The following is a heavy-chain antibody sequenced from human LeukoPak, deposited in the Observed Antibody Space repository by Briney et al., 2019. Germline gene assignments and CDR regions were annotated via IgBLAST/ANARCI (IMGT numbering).Heavy chain of an antibody. CDR1: GYTFTGYY. J-gene: IGHJ5*02. CDR2: INPNSGGT. D-gene: IGHD5-18*01. V-gene: IGHV1-2*02. Sequence: ASVKVSCKASGYTFTGYYMHWVRQAPGQGLEWMGWINPNSGGTNYAQKFRGRVTMTRDTSISTAYMELSRLRSDDTAVYYCARVDTAMLRRFDPWGQGTLVTVSS. CDR3: ARVDTAMLRRFDP.